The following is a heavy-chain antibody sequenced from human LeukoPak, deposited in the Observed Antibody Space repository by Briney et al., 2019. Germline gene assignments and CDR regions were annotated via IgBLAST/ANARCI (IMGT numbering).Heavy chain of an antibody. V-gene: IGHV1-18*01. CDR3: ARVMGYCSGGSCYDY. CDR1: GYTFTSYG. J-gene: IGHJ4*02. Sequence: ASVKVSCKASGYTFTSYGISWVRQAPGQGLEWMGWISAYNGNTNYAQKLQGRVTMTTDTSTSTAYMELRSLRSDDTAAYYCARVMGYCSGGSCYDYWGQGTLVTVSS. D-gene: IGHD2-15*01. CDR2: ISAYNGNT.